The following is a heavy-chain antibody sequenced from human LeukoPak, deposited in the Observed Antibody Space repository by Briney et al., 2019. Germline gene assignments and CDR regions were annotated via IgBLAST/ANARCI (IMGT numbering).Heavy chain of an antibody. Sequence: PSETLSLTCTVSGGSISSYYWSWIRQPPGKGLEWIGYIYYSGSTNYNPSLKSRVTISVDTSKNQFSLKLSSVTAADTAVYYCARGSFVVVTAPDYYYYYMDVWGKGTTVTISS. J-gene: IGHJ6*03. CDR1: GGSISSYY. CDR2: IYYSGST. D-gene: IGHD2-21*02. CDR3: ARGSFVVVTAPDYYYYYMDV. V-gene: IGHV4-59*01.